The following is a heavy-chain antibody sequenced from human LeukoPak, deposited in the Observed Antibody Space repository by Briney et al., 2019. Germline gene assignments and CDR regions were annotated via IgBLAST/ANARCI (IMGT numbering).Heavy chain of an antibody. J-gene: IGHJ4*02. CDR1: GFTFSNYY. CDR2: MSISSSTT. D-gene: IGHD3-3*02. Sequence: PGGSLRLSCAASGFTFSNYYMTWIRQAPGKGLERISYMSISSSTTYYADSVKGRFTISRDNAKDSLYLQMNSLRAEDTAVYYCARVLVVEGFDYWGQGTPVTVSS. CDR3: ARVLVVEGFDY. V-gene: IGHV3-11*01.